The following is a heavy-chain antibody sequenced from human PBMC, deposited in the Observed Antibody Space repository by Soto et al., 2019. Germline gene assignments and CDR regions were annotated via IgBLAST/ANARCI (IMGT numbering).Heavy chain of an antibody. CDR2: INPNSGGT. J-gene: IGHJ4*02. CDR3: ATACRDGYNCLDY. V-gene: IGHV1-2*04. CDR1: GYTFTGYY. Sequence: QVQLVQSGAEVKKPGASVKVSCKASGYTFTGYYIHWVRQAPGQGLEWMGWINPNSGGTNYAQKFQGWVTMTRDTSISTAYMELRRLTSDDTAVYYCATACRDGYNCLDYWGQGTLVTVSS. D-gene: IGHD5-12*01.